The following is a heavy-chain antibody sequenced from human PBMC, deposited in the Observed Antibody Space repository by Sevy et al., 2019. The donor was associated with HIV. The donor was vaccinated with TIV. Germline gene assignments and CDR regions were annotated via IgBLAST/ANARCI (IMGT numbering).Heavy chain of an antibody. V-gene: IGHV3-21*01. CDR3: ARDLPGIAARRDNYFDY. CDR2: ISSSSSYI. CDR1: GFTFSSYS. Sequence: GGSPRLSCAASGFTFSSYSMNWVRQAPGKGLEWVSSISSSSSYIYYADSVKGRFTISRDNAKNSLYLQMNSLRAEDTAVYYCARDLPGIAARRDNYFDYWGQGTLVTVSS. D-gene: IGHD6-6*01. J-gene: IGHJ4*02.